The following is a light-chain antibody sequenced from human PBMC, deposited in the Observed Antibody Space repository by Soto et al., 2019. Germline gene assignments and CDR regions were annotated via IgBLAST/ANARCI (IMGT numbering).Light chain of an antibody. J-gene: IGKJ5*01. V-gene: IGKV1-39*01. Sequence: DIQMTQSPSSLFASVGDRVTITCRASQSVSRFLNWYQQKPGKAPNLLIYGASSLQSGVPSRFSGSGAGTDFTLTISSLQPEDFATYYCQQSYSTTITFGQGTRLEIK. CDR1: QSVSRF. CDR3: QQSYSTTIT. CDR2: GAS.